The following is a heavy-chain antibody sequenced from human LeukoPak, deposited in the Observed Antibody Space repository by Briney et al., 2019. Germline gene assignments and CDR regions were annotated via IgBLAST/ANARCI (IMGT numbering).Heavy chain of an antibody. CDR1: GYTFTSYA. CDR2: INTNTGNP. Sequence: ASVKVSCKASGYTFTSYAMHWVRQAPGQRLEWMGWINTNTGNPTYAQGLTGRFVFSLDTSVSTAYLQISSLKAEDTAVYYCARVRGYYYGSGSYIDYWGQGTLVTVSS. CDR3: ARVRGYYYGSGSYIDY. V-gene: IGHV7-4-1*02. D-gene: IGHD3-10*01. J-gene: IGHJ4*02.